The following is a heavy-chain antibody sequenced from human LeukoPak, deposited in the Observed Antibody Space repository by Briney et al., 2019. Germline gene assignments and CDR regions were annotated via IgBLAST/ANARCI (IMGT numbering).Heavy chain of an antibody. CDR3: ARHYHGSSWYNYFHY. D-gene: IGHD6-13*01. CDR2: IYSGGGT. CDR1: ELTVSSDY. Sequence: QPGGSLRLSCAASELTVSSDYMSWVRQAPGKGLEWVSTIYSGGGTYYADSVKDRFTISRDNSKNTLYLQMNSLRAEDTAVYYCARHYHGSSWYNYFHYWGQGTLVTVSS. V-gene: IGHV3-66*04. J-gene: IGHJ4*02.